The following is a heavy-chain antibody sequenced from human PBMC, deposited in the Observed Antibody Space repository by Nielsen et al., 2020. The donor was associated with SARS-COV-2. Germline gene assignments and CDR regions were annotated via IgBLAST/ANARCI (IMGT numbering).Heavy chain of an antibody. D-gene: IGHD4-17*01. CDR2: SSAGGGDT. Sequence: ASVKVSCKASGYSFSSYAINWVRQAPGHRLEWMGWSSAGGGDTHYSQKFQGRVTFSSDTSATTAYMELNSLRSEDTAVYYCARVLTTVTAGYYYYYMDVWGNRTTVRVSS. CDR3: ARVLTTVTAGYYYYYMDV. J-gene: IGHJ6*03. CDR1: GYSFSSYA. V-gene: IGHV1-3*01.